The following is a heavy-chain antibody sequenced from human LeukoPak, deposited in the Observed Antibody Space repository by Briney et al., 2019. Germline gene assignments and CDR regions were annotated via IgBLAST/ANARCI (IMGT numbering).Heavy chain of an antibody. Sequence: GSLRLSCAASGFTFSSYGMHWVRQAPGKGLEWVAVISYDGSNKYYADSVKGRFTISRDNSKNTLYLQMNSLRAEDTAVYYCAKVPAYDFWSGYYHLDYWGQGTLVTVSS. CDR3: AKVPAYDFWSGYYHLDY. V-gene: IGHV3-30*18. CDR1: GFTFSSYG. D-gene: IGHD3-3*01. CDR2: ISYDGSNK. J-gene: IGHJ4*02.